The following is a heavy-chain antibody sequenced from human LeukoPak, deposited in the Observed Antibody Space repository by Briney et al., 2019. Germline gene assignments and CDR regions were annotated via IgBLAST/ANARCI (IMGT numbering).Heavy chain of an antibody. CDR3: ARDPDSSGYQTGDWYFDL. D-gene: IGHD3-22*01. V-gene: IGHV3-64*01. CDR2: ISNNGGST. J-gene: IGHJ2*01. CDR1: GFTFSSYA. Sequence: AGGSLRLSCAASGFTFSSYAMHWVRQAPGKGLEYVSAISNNGGSTYYANSVKGRFTISRDNSKNTLYLQMGSLRAEDMAVYYCARDPDSSGYQTGDWYFDLWGRGTLVTVSS.